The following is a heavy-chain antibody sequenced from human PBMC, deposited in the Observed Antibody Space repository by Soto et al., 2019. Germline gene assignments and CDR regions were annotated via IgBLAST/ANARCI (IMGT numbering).Heavy chain of an antibody. CDR3: ARDRGYYDSSGYYCDPYSQGYYYYFMDV. CDR2: INPNSGGT. J-gene: IGHJ6*01. Sequence: ASVKVSCKASGYTFTGYYMHWVRQAPGQGLEWMGWINPNSGGTNYAQKFQGWVTMTRDTSINTAYMELSRLRSDDTAVYYCARDRGYYDSSGYYCDPYSQGYYYYFMDVRARGTTDTGSS. CDR1: GYTFTGYY. D-gene: IGHD3-22*01. V-gene: IGHV1-2*04.